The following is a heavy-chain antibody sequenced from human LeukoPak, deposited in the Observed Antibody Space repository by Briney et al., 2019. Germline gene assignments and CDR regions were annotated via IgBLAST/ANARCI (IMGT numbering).Heavy chain of an antibody. CDR1: GFTFSSYW. CDR3: AKEWSIAAAGTAPFDY. CDR2: ISGSGGST. J-gene: IGHJ4*02. Sequence: GGSLRLSCAASGFTFSSYWMSWVRQAPGKGLEWVSAISGSGGSTYYADSVKGRFTISRDNSKNTLYLQMNSLRAEDTAVYYCAKEWSIAAAGTAPFDYWGQGTLVTVSS. D-gene: IGHD6-13*01. V-gene: IGHV3-23*01.